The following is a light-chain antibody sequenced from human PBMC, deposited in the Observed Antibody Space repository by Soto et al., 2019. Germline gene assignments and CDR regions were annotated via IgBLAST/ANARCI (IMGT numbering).Light chain of an antibody. CDR1: QSVSSSY. Sequence: EIVLTQSAGTLSLSPGERATLSCRASQSVSSSYLAWYQQKPGQAPRLLIYGASSRATGIPDRFSGSGSGTDFTLTISRLEPEDFAVYYCQSWTFGQGTKVEIK. J-gene: IGKJ1*01. CDR2: GAS. V-gene: IGKV3-20*01. CDR3: QSWT.